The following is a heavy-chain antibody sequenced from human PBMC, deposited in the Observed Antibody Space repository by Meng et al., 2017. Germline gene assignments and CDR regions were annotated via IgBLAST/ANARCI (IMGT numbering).Heavy chain of an antibody. Sequence: QVQVRLWDGVLLKPVETLCLSFAVYGGSFSGYYWSGIRQPRGKGLEWIREMNHSGSTNYNPSLKSRVTKSVDTSKNQFSLKLSSVTAEDTAVYYCARKFTMVRGIYNWFDPWGQGTLVTVSS. CDR1: GGSFSGYY. V-gene: IGHV4-34*01. D-gene: IGHD3-10*01. CDR2: MNHSGST. CDR3: ARKFTMVRGIYNWFDP. J-gene: IGHJ5*02.